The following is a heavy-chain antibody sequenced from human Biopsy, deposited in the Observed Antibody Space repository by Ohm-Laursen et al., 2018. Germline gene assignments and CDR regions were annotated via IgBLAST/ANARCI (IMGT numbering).Heavy chain of an antibody. V-gene: IGHV3-13*01. J-gene: IGHJ6*02. CDR1: GFTFGSYD. Sequence: FPRLSCSASGFTFGSYDMHWVRQGIGKGLEWVSAIGTTGDTYYAGSVKGRFTISRENATNSLYLQMNSLRAGDTAVYYCARGTYCDNDDCYTSGLDVWGQGTTVTVSS. D-gene: IGHD2-21*01. CDR2: IGTTGDT. CDR3: ARGTYCDNDDCYTSGLDV.